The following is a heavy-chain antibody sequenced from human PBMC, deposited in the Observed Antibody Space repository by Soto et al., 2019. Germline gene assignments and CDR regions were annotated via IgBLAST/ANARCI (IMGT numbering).Heavy chain of an antibody. CDR3: AKTTDGWFSAFEI. D-gene: IGHD6-19*01. CDR1: GFIFSSYA. J-gene: IGHJ3*02. V-gene: IGHV3-23*01. CDR2: ISGSGSTA. Sequence: EVQLLESGGGLVQPGGSLRLSCAASGFIFSSYAMSWVRQAPGKGLEWVSAISGSGSTAYYADSVKGRFTLSRDNSKSTMYLQISSLRAEDTAVYYCAKTTDGWFSAFEIWGQGTMVTVSS.